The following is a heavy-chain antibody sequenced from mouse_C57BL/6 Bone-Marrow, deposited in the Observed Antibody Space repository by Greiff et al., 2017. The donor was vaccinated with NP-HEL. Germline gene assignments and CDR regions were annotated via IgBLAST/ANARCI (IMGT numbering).Heavy chain of an antibody. V-gene: IGHV2-3*01. CDR3: ARFAY. Sequence: VHLVESGPGLVAPSQSLSITCTVSGFSLTSYGVIWVRQPPGKGLEWLGVLWGDGSTNYPLALFSRMSISKENSTSQVCLKLNSLQTDDTATYYCARFAYWGQGTLVTVSA. CDR1: GFSLTSYG. CDR2: LWGDGST. J-gene: IGHJ3*01.